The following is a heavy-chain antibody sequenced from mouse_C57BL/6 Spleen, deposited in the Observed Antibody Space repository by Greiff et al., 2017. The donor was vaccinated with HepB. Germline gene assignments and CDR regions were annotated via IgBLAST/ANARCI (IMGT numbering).Heavy chain of an antibody. V-gene: IGHV1-80*01. CDR1: GYAFSSYW. CDR3: VRGGYVYTSAMGS. D-gene: IGHD2-10*02. J-gene: IGHJ4*01. Sequence: QVQLKQSGAELVKPGASVKISCKASGYAFSSYWMNWVKQRPGKGLEWIGQIYPGDGDTNYNGKFKGKATLTADKSSSTAYMQLSSLTSEDSAVYFCVRGGYVYTSAMGSWGQETSVTVSS. CDR2: IYPGDGDT.